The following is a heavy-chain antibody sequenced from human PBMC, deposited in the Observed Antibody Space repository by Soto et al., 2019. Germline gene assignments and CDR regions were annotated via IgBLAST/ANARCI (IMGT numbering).Heavy chain of an antibody. CDR2: IIPIFDTA. Sequence: QVQLVQSGAEVKKPGSSVKVSCKASGGTFSSFAISWVRQAPGQGLEWMARIIPIFDTANYAQKFQGRVTITADESTSTAYMELSSLTSEDTAVYYFVGYYYNTRGSYDDDLGQGTVVTVSS. CDR3: VGYYYNTRGSYDDD. J-gene: IGHJ4*02. D-gene: IGHD3-22*01. CDR1: GGTFSSFA. V-gene: IGHV1-69*18.